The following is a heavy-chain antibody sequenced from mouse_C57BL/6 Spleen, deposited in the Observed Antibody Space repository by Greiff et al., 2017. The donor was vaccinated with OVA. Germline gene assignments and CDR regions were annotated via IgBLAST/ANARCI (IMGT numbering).Heavy chain of an antibody. Sequence: QVQLQQSGPELMKPGASVKISCKASGYAFSNSWMNWVKQRPGKGLEWIGRIYPGDGDTNYNGKFKDTATLTADKSSSTAYMQLSSLTYEDSAVSFCACDSLAWFAYWAQGTLVTVSA. V-gene: IGHV1-82*01. D-gene: IGHD2-4*01. CDR2: IYPGDGDT. CDR3: ACDSLAWFAY. J-gene: IGHJ3*01. CDR1: GYAFSNSW.